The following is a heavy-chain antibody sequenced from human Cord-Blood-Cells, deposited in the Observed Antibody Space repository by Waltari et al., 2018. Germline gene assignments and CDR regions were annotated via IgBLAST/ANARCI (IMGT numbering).Heavy chain of an antibody. J-gene: IGHJ3*02. CDR2: INPNSGGT. V-gene: IGHV1-2*04. CDR1: GNTFPGYY. Sequence: QVQLVQSGSEVKTPGASVKVSCTASGNTFPGYYIHWVRRASRQGLEWMGWINPNSGGTNYAQKFQGWVTMTRDTSISTAYMELSRLRSDDTAVYYCARGGRLVRDWSEAFDIWGQGTMVTVSS. CDR3: ARGGRLVRDWSEAFDI. D-gene: IGHD3-16*01.